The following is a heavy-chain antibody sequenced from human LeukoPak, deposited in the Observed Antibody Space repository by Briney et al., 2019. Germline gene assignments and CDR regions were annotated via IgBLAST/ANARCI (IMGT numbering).Heavy chain of an antibody. V-gene: IGHV1-2*02. CDR3: ARDMRRYSGYDYDY. CDR1: GYTFTGYY. Sequence: ASVKVSCKASGYTFTGYYMHWVRQAPGQGLEWVGWIHPNSGATHYAQKFQGRLTMTRDTSISTVYMELTRLRSDDTAVYYCARDMRRYSGYDYDYWGQGTLVTASS. J-gene: IGHJ4*02. D-gene: IGHD5-12*01. CDR2: IHPNSGAT.